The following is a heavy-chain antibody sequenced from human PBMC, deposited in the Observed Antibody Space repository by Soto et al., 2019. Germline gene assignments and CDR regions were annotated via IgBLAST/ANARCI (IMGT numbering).Heavy chain of an antibody. Sequence: GGSLRLSCAASGFTFSSYAMHWVRQAPGKGLEWVAVISYDGSNKYYADSVKGRFTIPRDNSKNTLYLQMNSLRAEDTAVYYCARGGLGVVPGYYYGMDVWGQGTTVTVSS. J-gene: IGHJ6*02. CDR2: ISYDGSNK. D-gene: IGHD3-3*01. V-gene: IGHV3-30-3*01. CDR3: ARGGLGVVPGYYYGMDV. CDR1: GFTFSSYA.